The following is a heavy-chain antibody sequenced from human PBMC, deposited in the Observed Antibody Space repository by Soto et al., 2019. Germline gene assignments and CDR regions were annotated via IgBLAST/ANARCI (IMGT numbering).Heavy chain of an antibody. J-gene: IGHJ6*02. V-gene: IGHV1-46*01. CDR3: ARGVKGTLYYDGSGRQGMDV. CDR1: GYTFTSYY. Sequence: ASVKVSCKASGYTFTSYYMHWVRQAPGQGLEWMGIINPSGGSTSYAQKFQGRVTMTRDTSTSTVYMELSSLRSEDTAVYYCARGVKGTLYYDGSGRQGMDVWGQGTTVTV. D-gene: IGHD3-10*01. CDR2: INPSGGST.